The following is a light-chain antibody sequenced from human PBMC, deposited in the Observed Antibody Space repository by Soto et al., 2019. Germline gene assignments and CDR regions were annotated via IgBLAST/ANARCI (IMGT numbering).Light chain of an antibody. CDR2: DAS. CDR1: QSISGRY. CDR3: QQYGGSPLFT. J-gene: IGKJ3*01. Sequence: PGERASLSCRASQSISGRYLAWYQQKPGQAPRLLIYDASSRATGIPDRFSGSGSGTDFILTISRLEPEDFAVYSCQQYGGSPLFTFGPGTRVDFK. V-gene: IGKV3-20*01.